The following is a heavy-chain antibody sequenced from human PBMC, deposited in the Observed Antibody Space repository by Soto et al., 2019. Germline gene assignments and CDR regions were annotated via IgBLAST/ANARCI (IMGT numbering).Heavy chain of an antibody. CDR1: GGSFSGYY. Sequence: NPSETLSLTCAVYGGSFSGYYWSWIRQPPGKGLEWIGEINHSGSTNYNPSLKSRVTISVDTSKNQFSLKLSSVTAADTAVYYCARAPYRIAAAGRGSPRYYYYGMDVWGQGTTVTVSS. CDR3: ARAPYRIAAAGRGSPRYYYYGMDV. D-gene: IGHD6-13*01. V-gene: IGHV4-34*01. CDR2: INHSGST. J-gene: IGHJ6*02.